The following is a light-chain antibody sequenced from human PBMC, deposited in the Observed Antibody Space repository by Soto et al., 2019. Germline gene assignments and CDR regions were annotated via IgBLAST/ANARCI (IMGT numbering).Light chain of an antibody. CDR2: EGS. V-gene: IGLV2-23*01. CDR1: SSDVGSYNL. J-gene: IGLJ3*02. Sequence: QSVLTQPASVSGSPGQSITISCTGTSSDVGSYNLVSWYQHHPGKAPKLMIYEGSKRPSGVSNRFSGSKSGNTASLTISGLQAEDEADYYCCSYAGSTTLVFGGGTKLTAL. CDR3: CSYAGSTTLV.